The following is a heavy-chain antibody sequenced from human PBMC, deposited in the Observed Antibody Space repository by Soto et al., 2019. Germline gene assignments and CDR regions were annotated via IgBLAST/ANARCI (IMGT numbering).Heavy chain of an antibody. CDR2: ISAKNGDT. J-gene: IGHJ4*02. CDR1: GYTFTDYG. V-gene: IGHV1-18*01. Sequence: QVQLVQSGADVKKPGASVRVSCKASGYTFTDYGITWVRQAPGQGLEWMGWISAKNGDTNRAQKFRGRVTLTTDTSTGTAYMDLRSLAPDYTAVYYCARDPPETPSDYWGQGTLVTVSS. CDR3: ARDPPETPSDY.